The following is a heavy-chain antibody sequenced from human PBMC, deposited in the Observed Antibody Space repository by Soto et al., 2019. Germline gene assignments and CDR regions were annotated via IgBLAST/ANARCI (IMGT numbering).Heavy chain of an antibody. Sequence: ASVKVSCKASGYTFTSYDINWVRQATGQGLEWMGWMNPNSGNTGYAQKFQGRVTMTRNTSISTAYMELSSLRSEDTAVYYCARSTSSWYDALDIWGQETMVTVSS. CDR2: MNPNSGNT. CDR1: GYTFTSYD. J-gene: IGHJ3*02. D-gene: IGHD6-13*01. CDR3: ARSTSSWYDALDI. V-gene: IGHV1-8*01.